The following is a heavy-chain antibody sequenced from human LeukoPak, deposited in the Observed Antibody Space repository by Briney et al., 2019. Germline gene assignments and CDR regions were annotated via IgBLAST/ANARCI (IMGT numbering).Heavy chain of an antibody. D-gene: IGHD1-26*01. J-gene: IGHJ3*02. CDR1: GGSISSHY. CDR3: ARERVGATGDAFDI. V-gene: IGHV4-59*11. Sequence: SETLSLTCTVSGGSISSHYWSWIRQPPGKELEWIGYIYYSGSTNYNPSLKSRVTISVDTSKNQFSLKLSSVTAADTAVYYCARERVGATGDAFDIWGQGTMVTVSS. CDR2: IYYSGST.